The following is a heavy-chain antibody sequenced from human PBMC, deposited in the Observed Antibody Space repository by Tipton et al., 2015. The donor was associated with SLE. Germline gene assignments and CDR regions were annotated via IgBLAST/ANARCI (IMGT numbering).Heavy chain of an antibody. Sequence: TLSLTCAVYGGSFSDYYWSWIRQPPGKGLEWIGEINHSGSTNYNPSLKSRVTISVDTSKNQFSLKLSSVTAADTAVYYCARVPYGAWRFDYWGRGTLVTVSS. J-gene: IGHJ4*02. CDR1: GGSFSDYY. V-gene: IGHV4-34*01. D-gene: IGHD4/OR15-4a*01. CDR3: ARVPYGAWRFDY. CDR2: INHSGST.